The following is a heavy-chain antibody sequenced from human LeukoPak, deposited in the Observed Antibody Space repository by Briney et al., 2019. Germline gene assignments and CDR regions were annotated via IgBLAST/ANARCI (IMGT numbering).Heavy chain of an antibody. CDR2: IIPIFGTA. V-gene: IGHV1-69*13. CDR3: ARGCSSISCYFNWFDP. J-gene: IGHJ5*02. D-gene: IGHD2-2*01. CDR1: GGTFSSYA. Sequence: SVKVSCKASGGTFSSYAISWVRQAPGQGLEWMGGIIPIFGTANYAQKFQGRVTITADESTSTAYMELSSLRSEDTAVYYCARGCSSISCYFNWFDPWGQGTLVTVSS.